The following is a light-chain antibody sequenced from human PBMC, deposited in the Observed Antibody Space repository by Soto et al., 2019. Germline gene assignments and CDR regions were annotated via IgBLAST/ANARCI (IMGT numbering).Light chain of an antibody. Sequence: EVLMTQSPGTLSVSPGERATLSCTASQSVSSKLAWYQHKPGQAPRLLIYDASTRATGIPARFSGSGSGTDFTLTISSLQSEDLVFYYCQQYDTWPPRFGQGTKVDFK. CDR1: QSVSSK. J-gene: IGKJ1*01. V-gene: IGKV3-15*01. CDR3: QQYDTWPPR. CDR2: DAS.